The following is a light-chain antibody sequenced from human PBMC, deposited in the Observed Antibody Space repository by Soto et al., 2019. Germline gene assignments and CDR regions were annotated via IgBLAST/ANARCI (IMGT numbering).Light chain of an antibody. Sequence: DIQMTQSPSTLSASVVDRVTITCRASQSIDKWLAWYQQKPGKATKLLIYKSSILQSGVSSRFSGSGSRTEFTITIISLQPDDAGSYFCQQYSRFSWTFGQGTKVEIK. CDR1: QSIDKW. CDR3: QQYSRFSWT. J-gene: IGKJ1*01. V-gene: IGKV1-5*03. CDR2: KSS.